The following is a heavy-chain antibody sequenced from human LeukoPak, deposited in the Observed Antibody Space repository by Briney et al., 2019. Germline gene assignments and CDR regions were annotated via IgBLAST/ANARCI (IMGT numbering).Heavy chain of an antibody. D-gene: IGHD6-13*01. CDR2: INSRGSII. CDR3: ARDGSWYAGYYFDY. V-gene: IGHV3-48*03. CDR1: GFTFSSYE. J-gene: IGHJ4*02. Sequence: GPLRLSCAASGFTFSSYEMNWVRQAPGKGLEWVSYINSRGSIIYYADSVKGRFTISRDNAKNSLYLQVNSLRAEDTAVYYCARDGSWYAGYYFDYWGQGTLVTVSS.